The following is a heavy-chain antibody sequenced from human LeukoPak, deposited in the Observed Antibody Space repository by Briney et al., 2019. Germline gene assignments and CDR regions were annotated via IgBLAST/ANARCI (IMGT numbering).Heavy chain of an antibody. J-gene: IGHJ4*02. D-gene: IGHD5-18*01. CDR3: AKDHTAMATSYFDY. CDR2: ISSSSDTI. Sequence: PGGSLRLSCAASGFTFSSYSMNWVRQAPGKGLEWVSYISSSSDTIYYADSVKGRFTISRDNAKRSLYLQMNSLRDEDTAVYYCAKDHTAMATSYFDYWGQGTLVTVSS. CDR1: GFTFSSYS. V-gene: IGHV3-48*02.